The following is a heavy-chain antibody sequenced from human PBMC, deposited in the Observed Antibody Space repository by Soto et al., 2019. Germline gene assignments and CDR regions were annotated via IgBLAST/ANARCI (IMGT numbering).Heavy chain of an antibody. V-gene: IGHV4-30-4*01. CDR1: GGSISSGDYY. D-gene: IGHD4-17*01. J-gene: IGHJ4*02. CDR3: ASYGDYGTFDY. CDR2: IYYSGST. Sequence: QVQLQESGPGLVKPSQTLSLTCTVSGGSISSGDYYWSWIRQPPGKGLEWIGYIYYSGSTYYNPSLSSRVTISVDTSKNQCSRKLSSVTAADTAVYYCASYGDYGTFDYWGQGTLVTVSS.